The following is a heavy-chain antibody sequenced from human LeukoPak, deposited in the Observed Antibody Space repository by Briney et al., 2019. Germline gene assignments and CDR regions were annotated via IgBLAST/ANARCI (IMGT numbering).Heavy chain of an antibody. J-gene: IGHJ5*02. CDR1: GFTFSISA. CDR2: ISSSSTI. V-gene: IGHV3-48*04. D-gene: IGHD6-13*01. CDR3: ARDPHFALAAAGTGWFDP. Sequence: PGGSLRLTCSASGFTFSISAMNWVRQAPGKGLEWVSYISSSSTIYYADSVKGRFTVSRDNAKNSLYLQMNSLRAEDTAVYYCARDPHFALAAAGTGWFDPWGQGTLVTVSS.